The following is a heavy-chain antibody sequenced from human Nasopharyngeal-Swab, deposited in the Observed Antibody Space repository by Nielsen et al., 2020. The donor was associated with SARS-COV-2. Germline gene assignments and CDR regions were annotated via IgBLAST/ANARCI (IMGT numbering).Heavy chain of an antibody. CDR1: GGSVSSGGYY. V-gene: IGHV4-31*03. CDR2: IYYSGST. CDR3: ARGLDHFYYDMDV. J-gene: IGHJ6*02. Sequence: SETLSLTCTVSGGSVSSGGYYWSWIRQHPGKGLEWIGYIYYSGSTYYNPSFKSRVTISIDTSKNQFSLNLSSVTAADTAVYYCARGLDHFYYDMDVWGQGTTVTVSS.